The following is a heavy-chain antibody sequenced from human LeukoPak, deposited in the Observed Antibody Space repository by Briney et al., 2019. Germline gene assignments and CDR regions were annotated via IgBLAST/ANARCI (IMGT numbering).Heavy chain of an antibody. CDR2: FSATAGST. Sequence: GGSLRLSCAASGFTFSSYAVSWVRQAPGKGLEWVSTFSATAGSTYYADSVKGRFTISRDSSRKTLYLQMNSLRAEDTAVYYCARDTGQDIAVAGVLDYWGQGTLVTVSS. D-gene: IGHD6-19*01. V-gene: IGHV3-23*01. CDR3: ARDTGQDIAVAGVLDY. CDR1: GFTFSSYA. J-gene: IGHJ4*02.